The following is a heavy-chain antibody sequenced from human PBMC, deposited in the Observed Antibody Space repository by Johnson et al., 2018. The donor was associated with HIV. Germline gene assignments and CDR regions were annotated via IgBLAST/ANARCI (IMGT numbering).Heavy chain of an antibody. Sequence: VQLVESGGGLVKPGGSLRLSCAASGFTFGDYYMSWIRQAPGKGLEWVSGINWNGGTPGSADSVKGRFTISRDNAKNSLYLQMNSLRDEDTALYYCARATYYYDTSGYLTRPRAFDVWGQGTMVTVSS. CDR1: GFTFGDYY. D-gene: IGHD3-22*01. CDR2: INWNGGTP. V-gene: IGHV3-20*04. J-gene: IGHJ3*01. CDR3: ARATYYYDTSGYLTRPRAFDV.